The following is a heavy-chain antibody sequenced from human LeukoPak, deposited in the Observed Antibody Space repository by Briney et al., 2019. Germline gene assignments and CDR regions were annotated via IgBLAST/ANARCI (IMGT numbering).Heavy chain of an antibody. CDR2: ISSSGSTI. V-gene: IGHV3-11*04. Sequence: PGGSLRLSCAASGFTFRDYYMSWIRQAPGKGLEWVSYISSSGSTIYYADSVKGRFTISRDNAKNSLYLQMNSLRAEDTAVYYCARERALDWGTDWYFDLWGRGTLVTVSS. CDR1: GFTFRDYY. CDR3: ARERALDWGTDWYFDL. J-gene: IGHJ2*01. D-gene: IGHD7-27*01.